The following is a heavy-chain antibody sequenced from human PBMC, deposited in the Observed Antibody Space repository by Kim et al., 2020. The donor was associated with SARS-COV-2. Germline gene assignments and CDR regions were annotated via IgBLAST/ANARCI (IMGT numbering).Heavy chain of an antibody. Sequence: SLCSACAASGITFSSYSMNWVRQAPGKGLEWVSSISSSSSYIYYADSVKGRFTISIDNAKNSLYLQMNSLRAEDTAVYYCSSVAAADPTVYYYYGMDVWGQGTKVTV. D-gene: IGHD6-13*01. V-gene: IGHV3-21*01. CDR1: GITFSSYS. J-gene: IGHJ6*02. CDR3: SSVAAADPTVYYYYGMDV. CDR2: ISSSSSYI.